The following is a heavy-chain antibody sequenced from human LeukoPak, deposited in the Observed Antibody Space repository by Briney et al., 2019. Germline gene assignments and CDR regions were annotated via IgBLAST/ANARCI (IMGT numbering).Heavy chain of an antibody. V-gene: IGHV3-23*01. D-gene: IGHD3-3*01. CDR1: GFTFSSYT. Sequence: GGSLRLSCAASGFTFSSYTMSWVRQAPGKGLEWVSAISGSGGSTYYADSAKGRFTISRDNSKNTLYLQMNSLRAEDTAVYYCAKDPDYDFWSGYSDYWGQGTLVTVSS. CDR3: AKDPDYDFWSGYSDY. CDR2: ISGSGGST. J-gene: IGHJ4*02.